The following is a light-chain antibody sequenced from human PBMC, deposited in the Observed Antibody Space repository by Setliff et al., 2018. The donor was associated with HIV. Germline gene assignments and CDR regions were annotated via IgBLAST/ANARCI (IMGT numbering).Light chain of an antibody. J-gene: IGLJ2*01. CDR3: CSLASSGTLG. Sequence: ALTQPASVSGSPGQSITISCTGSNSDVESYNLFSWYQQHPGKAPKLMIYEVTKRPSRISSRFSGSKSGNTASLTISGLQAEDEADYYCCSLASSGTLGFGGGTK. CDR2: EVT. V-gene: IGLV2-23*02. CDR1: NSDVESYNL.